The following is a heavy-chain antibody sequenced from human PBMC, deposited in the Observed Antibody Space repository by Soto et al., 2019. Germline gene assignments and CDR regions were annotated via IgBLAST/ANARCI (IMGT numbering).Heavy chain of an antibody. V-gene: IGHV3-64*01. CDR2: ISNNGAHT. Sequence: EAQLVESGEGLVQPGGSLRLSCAASGFTFSNYEMHWVRQAPGKGLEYVSGISNNGAHTDYAKSVKGRVTISRDNSENTLYLQMGSLRAEDMALYYCARRGYGSRWPNVYMDVWGKGTTVTVSS. D-gene: IGHD6-13*01. J-gene: IGHJ6*03. CDR3: ARRGYGSRWPNVYMDV. CDR1: GFTFSNYE.